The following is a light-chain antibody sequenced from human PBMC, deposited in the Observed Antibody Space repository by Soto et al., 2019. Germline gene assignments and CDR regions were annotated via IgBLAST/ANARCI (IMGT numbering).Light chain of an antibody. Sequence: EIVLTQSPGTLSLSPGERATLSCRASQSVSSSYLAWYQQKPGQAPRLLVYDASTRATGVPARFSASGSGTEFTLTISSLQSEDSAVYYCQQYKNWLALTFGGGTKVDIK. V-gene: IGKV3-15*01. CDR1: QSVSSSY. J-gene: IGKJ4*01. CDR2: DAS. CDR3: QQYKNWLALT.